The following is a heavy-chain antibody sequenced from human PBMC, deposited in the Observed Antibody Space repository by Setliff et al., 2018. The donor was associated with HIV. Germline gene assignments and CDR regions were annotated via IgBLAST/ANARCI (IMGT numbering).Heavy chain of an antibody. J-gene: IGHJ4*02. CDR1: GSTFSNYW. CDR2: IKQDGSEK. V-gene: IGHV3-7*03. D-gene: IGHD3-22*01. CDR3: ARAYNVYDYRFDSSGYDY. Sequence: PGGSLRLSCAASGSTFSNYWMSWVRQAPGKGPEWVANIKQDGSEKYYVESVKGRFTISRDNAKNSLYLQMNSLRVEDTAVYYCARAYNVYDYRFDSSGYDYWGQGTLGTVSS.